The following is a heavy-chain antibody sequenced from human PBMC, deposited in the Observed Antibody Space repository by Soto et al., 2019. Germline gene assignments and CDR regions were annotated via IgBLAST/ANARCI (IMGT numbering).Heavy chain of an antibody. CDR1: GGSISSGGNY. CDR2: LYHIGST. D-gene: IGHD2-2*01. J-gene: IGHJ6*02. V-gene: IGHV4-39*02. Sequence: PSETLSLTCTVSGGSISSGGNYWAWIRQPPGRGLEWIGSLYHIGSTHYNTSLKSRVTISVDTSKNHFSLELSSVTAADTAMHYCRSSTSCYDESCVDVWGQGTMVTVSS. CDR3: RSSTSCYDESCVDV.